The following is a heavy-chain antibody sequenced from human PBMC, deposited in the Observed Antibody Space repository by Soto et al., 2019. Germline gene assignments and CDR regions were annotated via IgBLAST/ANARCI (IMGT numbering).Heavy chain of an antibody. CDR2: INRDGSKK. D-gene: IGHD6-13*01. V-gene: IGHV3-7*05. CDR1: GFTLSAYW. CDR3: ARDVSPGSSSLYLDAFDI. Sequence: EVQLEESGGDLAQPGGSLRLSCAASGFTLSAYWMTWVRQAPGKGLEWVANINRDGSKKSYLDSVRGRFTISRDNVGNSLYRQMDSLRAADTALYYCARDVSPGSSSLYLDAFDIWGQGTMVTVSS. J-gene: IGHJ3*02.